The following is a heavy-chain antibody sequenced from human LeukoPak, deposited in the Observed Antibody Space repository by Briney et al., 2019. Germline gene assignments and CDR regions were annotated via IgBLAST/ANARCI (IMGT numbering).Heavy chain of an antibody. CDR2: INHSGST. D-gene: IGHD3-22*01. CDR3: ARTKNYYDSSGYYTDYFDY. CDR1: GGSFSGYY. J-gene: IGHJ4*02. V-gene: IGHV4-34*01. Sequence: PSETLSLTCAVYGGSFSGYYWSWIRQPPGKGLEWIGEINHSGSTNYNPSLKSRVTISVDTSKNQFSLKLSSVTAADTAVYYCARTKNYYDSSGYYTDYFDYWGQGTLVTVS.